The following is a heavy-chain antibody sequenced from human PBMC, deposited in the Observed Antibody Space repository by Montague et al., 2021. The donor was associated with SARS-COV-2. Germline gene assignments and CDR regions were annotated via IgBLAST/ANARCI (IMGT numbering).Heavy chain of an antibody. Sequence: SLRLSCAASGFTFSSYAMHWVRQAPGKGLEWVAVISYDGSNKYYVDSVKGRSTISRDNSKNTLYLQMNSLRAEDTAVYYCARDAGYCSSTSCQSGYYYYYMDVWGKGTTVTVSS. CDR3: ARDAGYCSSTSCQSGYYYYYMDV. J-gene: IGHJ6*03. D-gene: IGHD2-2*01. V-gene: IGHV3-30*04. CDR2: ISYDGSNK. CDR1: GFTFSSYA.